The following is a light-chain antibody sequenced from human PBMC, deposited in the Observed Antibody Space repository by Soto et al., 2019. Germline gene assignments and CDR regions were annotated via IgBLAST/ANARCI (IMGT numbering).Light chain of an antibody. CDR1: SSDLGTYDY. Sequence: QSALTQPASVSGSPGQSIAISCSGTSSDLGTYDYVSWYQQHPGKAPKLMLFDVNHRPSGVSDRFFGPKSGNTASLTISGLQAEDEADYYCSSYTTSSSVIFGGGTKLTVL. J-gene: IGLJ2*01. CDR2: DVN. CDR3: SSYTTSSSVI. V-gene: IGLV2-14*01.